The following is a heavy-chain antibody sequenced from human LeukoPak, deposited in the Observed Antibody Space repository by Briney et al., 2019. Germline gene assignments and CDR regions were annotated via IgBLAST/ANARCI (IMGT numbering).Heavy chain of an antibody. J-gene: IGHJ4*02. CDR2: ISWNSGSI. Sequence: PGGSLRLSCAASGFTFDDYAMHWVRQAPGEGLEWVSGISWNSGSIGYADSVKGRFTISRDNAKNSLYLQMNSLRAEDTALYYCAKDSYYDSSGYFDYWGQGTLVTVSS. CDR1: GFTFDDYA. CDR3: AKDSYYDSSGYFDY. V-gene: IGHV3-9*01. D-gene: IGHD3-22*01.